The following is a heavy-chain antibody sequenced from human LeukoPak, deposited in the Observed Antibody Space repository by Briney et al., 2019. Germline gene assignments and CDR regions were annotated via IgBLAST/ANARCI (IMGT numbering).Heavy chain of an antibody. D-gene: IGHD3-16*01. CDR1: GFTFSSYA. J-gene: IGHJ4*02. CDR2: IYYSGST. V-gene: IGHV4-59*01. CDR3: ARSEAGGSY. Sequence: GSLRLSCAASGFTFSSYAMSWIRQPPGKGLEWIGYIYYSGSTNYNPSLKSRVTISVDTSKNQFSLKLSSVTAADTAVYYCARSEAGGSYWGQGTLVTVSS.